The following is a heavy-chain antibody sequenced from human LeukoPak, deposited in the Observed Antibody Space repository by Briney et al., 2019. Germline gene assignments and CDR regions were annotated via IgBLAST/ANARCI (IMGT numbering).Heavy chain of an antibody. D-gene: IGHD3-10*02. CDR2: VRQDGGEG. CDR3: VTRLCSISACRASSYLSFDV. CDR1: GFTFNTYW. Sequence: GALRLSSAASGFTFNTYWMTWVRQAPGRGLEWVANVRQDGGEGHYVDSVKGRFTVSRDNAENSLYLQLNSLRVEDTAVYYCVTRLCSISACRASSYLSFDVWGKGTTVTVSS. V-gene: IGHV3-7*01. J-gene: IGHJ6*04.